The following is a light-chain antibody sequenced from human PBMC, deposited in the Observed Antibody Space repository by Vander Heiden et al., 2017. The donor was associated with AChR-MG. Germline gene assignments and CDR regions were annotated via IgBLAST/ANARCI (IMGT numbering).Light chain of an antibody. CDR3: RQTKHFPYT. J-gene: IGKJ2*01. Sequence: DIVMTQTPLSSPVTLGQPASISCRSSQSLVHRDGNTYLTWLQQRPGQPPRLLIYKSSNRCSGVPDRFSGSGAGTDFTLKISRVEAGDVGVYYCRQTKHFPYTFGQGTKLEIK. CDR2: KSS. CDR1: QSLVHRDGNTY. V-gene: IGKV2-24*01.